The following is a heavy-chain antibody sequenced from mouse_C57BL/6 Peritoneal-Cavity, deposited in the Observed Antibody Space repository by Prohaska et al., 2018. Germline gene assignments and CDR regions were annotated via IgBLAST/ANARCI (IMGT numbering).Heavy chain of an antibody. V-gene: IGHV4-1*01. CDR3: ARRDGYYWYFDV. CDR2: INPDSRTI. D-gene: IGHD2-3*01. J-gene: IGHJ1*03. CDR1: GIDFSRYW. Sequence: EVKLLQSGGGLVQPGGSLKLSCATSGIDFSRYWMSWVRRAPGKGLEWIGEINPDSRTINYAPYLKDKFIISRDNAKNTLYLQMSKVRSEDTALDYCARRDGYYWYFDVWGTGTTVTVSS.